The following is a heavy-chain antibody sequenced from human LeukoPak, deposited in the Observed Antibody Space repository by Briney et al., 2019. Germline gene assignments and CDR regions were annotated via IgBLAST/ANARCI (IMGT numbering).Heavy chain of an antibody. V-gene: IGHV1-69*05. D-gene: IGHD4-17*01. CDR1: GGTFSSYA. CDR2: IIPIFGTA. J-gene: IGHJ4*02. CDR3: ARLGTSGDYALDY. Sequence: SVKVSCKASGGTFSSYAISWVRQAPGQGLEWMGGIIPIFGTANYARKFQGRVTITTDESTSTAYMELSSLRSEDTAVYYCARLGTSGDYALDYWGQGTLVTVSS.